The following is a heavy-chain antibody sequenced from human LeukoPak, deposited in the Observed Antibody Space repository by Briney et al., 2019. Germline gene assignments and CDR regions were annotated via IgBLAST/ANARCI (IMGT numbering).Heavy chain of an antibody. CDR3: ARDSVDDYYYYYMDV. J-gene: IGHJ6*03. CDR1: GGSISSGSYY. D-gene: IGHD3-10*01. Sequence: PSETLSLTCTVSGGSISSGSYYWRWIRQPAGKGLEWIGRIYTSGSTNYNPSLKSRVTISVDTSKNQFSLKLSSVTAADTAVYYCARDSVDDYYYYYMDVWGKGTTVTVSS. CDR2: IYTSGST. V-gene: IGHV4-61*02.